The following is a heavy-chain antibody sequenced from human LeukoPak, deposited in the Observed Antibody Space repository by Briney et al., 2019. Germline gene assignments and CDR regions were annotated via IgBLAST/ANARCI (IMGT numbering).Heavy chain of an antibody. CDR2: INHSGST. D-gene: IGHD3-16*02. J-gene: IGHJ6*03. CDR3: ARLTIRGGVWGSYRYYYYMDV. Sequence: PSETLSLTCAVYGGSFSGYYWSWIRQPPGKGLEWIGEINHSGSTNYNPSLKSRVTISVDTSKNQFSLKRSSVTAADTAVYYCARLTIRGGVWGSYRYYYYMDVWGKGTTVTISS. V-gene: IGHV4-34*01. CDR1: GGSFSGYY.